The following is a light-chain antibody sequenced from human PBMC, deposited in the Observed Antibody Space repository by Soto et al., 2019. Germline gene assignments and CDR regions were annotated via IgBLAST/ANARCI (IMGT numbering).Light chain of an antibody. CDR3: SAYPSAPMHVL. CDR2: DVN. Sequence: QSALTQPASVSGSPGQSITISCTGTSSDVGGFNYVSWYQQHPGKVPKLIIYDVNDRPSGVSDRFSGSKSGNTASLTISGLQAEDEADYFCSAYPSAPMHVLFGGGTKLTVL. J-gene: IGLJ2*01. CDR1: SSDVGGFNY. V-gene: IGLV2-14*01.